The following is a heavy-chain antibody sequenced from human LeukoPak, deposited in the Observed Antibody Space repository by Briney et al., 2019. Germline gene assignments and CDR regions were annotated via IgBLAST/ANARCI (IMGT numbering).Heavy chain of an antibody. CDR1: GGSFSGYY. Sequence: PSETLSLTCAVYGGSFSGYYWSWIRQPPGKGLEWIGEINHSGSTNYNPSLKSRVTTSVDTSKNQFSLKLSSVTAADTAVYYCARAWYYYDSSGYYPFDYWGQGTLVTVSS. CDR2: INHSGST. D-gene: IGHD3-22*01. V-gene: IGHV4-34*01. J-gene: IGHJ4*02. CDR3: ARAWYYYDSSGYYPFDY.